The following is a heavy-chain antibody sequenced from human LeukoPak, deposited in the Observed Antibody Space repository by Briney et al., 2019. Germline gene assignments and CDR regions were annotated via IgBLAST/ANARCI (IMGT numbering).Heavy chain of an antibody. CDR1: GFTFDDYG. Sequence: GGSLRLSCAASGFTFDDYGMSWVRQGPEKGLEWVSAINWNGDSTGYADSVRGRFTISRDNAKNSLYLQMNSLRAEDTALYYCARCSRSSTDCYSEFDIWGQGTMVTVSS. D-gene: IGHD2-2*02. J-gene: IGHJ3*02. V-gene: IGHV3-20*04. CDR2: INWNGDST. CDR3: ARCSRSSTDCYSEFDI.